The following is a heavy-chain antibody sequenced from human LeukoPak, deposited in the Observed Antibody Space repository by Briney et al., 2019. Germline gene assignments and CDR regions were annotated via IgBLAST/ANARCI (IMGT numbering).Heavy chain of an antibody. CDR2: ISSSSSYV. D-gene: IGHD6-13*01. Sequence: PGGSLRLSRAASGFTFSSYSMNWLRQAPGKGLEWVSSISSSSSYVYYADSVKGRLTISRDNAKNSLYLQMNSLRAEDTAVYYCASSLAAAAKGTFDIWGQGTMVTVSS. J-gene: IGHJ3*02. CDR3: ASSLAAAAKGTFDI. CDR1: GFTFSSYS. V-gene: IGHV3-21*01.